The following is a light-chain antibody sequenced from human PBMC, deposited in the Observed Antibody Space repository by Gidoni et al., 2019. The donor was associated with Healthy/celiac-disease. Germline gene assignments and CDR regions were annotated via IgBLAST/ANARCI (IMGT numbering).Light chain of an antibody. CDR2: RDS. V-gene: IGLV3-9*01. CDR3: QVWDSSTYVV. CDR1: YIGSKN. J-gene: IGLJ2*01. Sequence: SSELTQPLSVSVALGQTAKITCGGKYIGSKNVHWYQQKPGQAPVLVIYRDSNRTSGTPERFSGSNSGNTATLTISGAQAGDEADYYCQVWDSSTYVVFGGGTTLTVL.